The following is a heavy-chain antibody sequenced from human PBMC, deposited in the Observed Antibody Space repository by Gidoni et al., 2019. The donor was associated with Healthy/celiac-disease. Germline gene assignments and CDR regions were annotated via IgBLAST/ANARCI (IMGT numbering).Heavy chain of an antibody. V-gene: IGHV3-73*02. CDR3: TSLSSGGYDY. D-gene: IGHD3-10*01. CDR1: GFTFSGSA. CDR2: IRSKANSYAT. J-gene: IGHJ4*02. Sequence: VQLVESGGGLVQPGGSLKPSCAASGFTFSGSAMHWVRQASGKGLEGVGRIRSKANSYATAYAASVKGRFTISRDDSKNTAYLQMNSLKTEDTAVYYCTSLSSGGYDYWGQGTLVTVSS.